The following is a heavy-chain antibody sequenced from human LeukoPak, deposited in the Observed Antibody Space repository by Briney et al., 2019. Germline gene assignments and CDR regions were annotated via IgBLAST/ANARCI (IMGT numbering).Heavy chain of an antibody. D-gene: IGHD3-3*01. J-gene: IGHJ4*02. CDR3: AKDDFGSVDH. V-gene: IGHV3-23*01. CDR1: GFTFSRFS. CDR2: ITVTGGVAAGNA. Sequence: GGSLRLSCAASGFTFSRFSMAWIRQAPGKGLEWVAQITVTGGVAAGNAYYRDSVKGRLTISRDNSKNTLYLEMNSLRAEDTAVYYCAKDDFGSVDHWGQGAPVTISS.